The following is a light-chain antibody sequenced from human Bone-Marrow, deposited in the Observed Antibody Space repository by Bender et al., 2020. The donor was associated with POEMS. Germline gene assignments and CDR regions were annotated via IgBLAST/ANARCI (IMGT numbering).Light chain of an antibody. CDR1: SSDVGDYHY. CDR2: DVS. V-gene: IGLV2-11*01. Sequence: QSALTQPRSVSGSPGQSVTISCTGTSSDVGDYHYVSWYQQHPGKAPKFLIYDVSNRPSGVPDRFSGSKSGTSASLAITGLRAEDEADYYCQSYDDSLNRWVFGGGTKLTVL. CDR3: QSYDDSLNRWV. J-gene: IGLJ3*02.